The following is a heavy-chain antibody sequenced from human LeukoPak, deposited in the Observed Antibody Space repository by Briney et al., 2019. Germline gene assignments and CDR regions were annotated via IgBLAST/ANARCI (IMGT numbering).Heavy chain of an antibody. D-gene: IGHD6-19*01. V-gene: IGHV3-53*01. CDR1: GFTVSSNY. CDR3: AREKRQWLVVDLSTRLYYFDY. Sequence: PGGSLRLSCAASGFTVSSNYMSWVRQAPGKGLEWVSVIYSGSSTYYADSVKGRFTISRDNSKNTLYLQMNSLRAEDTAVYYCAREKRQWLVVDLSTRLYYFDYWGQGTLVTVSS. CDR2: IYSGSST. J-gene: IGHJ4*02.